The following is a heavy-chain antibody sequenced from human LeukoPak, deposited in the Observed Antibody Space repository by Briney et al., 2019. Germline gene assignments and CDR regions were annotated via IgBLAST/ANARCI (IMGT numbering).Heavy chain of an antibody. D-gene: IGHD6-13*01. V-gene: IGHV3-73*01. J-gene: IGHJ4*02. CDR1: GFTFSGSA. CDR2: IRSKANSYAT. CDR3: TSSVAGQRGGY. Sequence: GGSLRLSCAASGFTFSGSAMHWVRQASGKGLEWVGRIRSKANSYATAYAASVKGRFTISRDDSKNTAYLQMNSLKTEDTAVYYCTSSVAGQRGGYWGQGTLVTVSS.